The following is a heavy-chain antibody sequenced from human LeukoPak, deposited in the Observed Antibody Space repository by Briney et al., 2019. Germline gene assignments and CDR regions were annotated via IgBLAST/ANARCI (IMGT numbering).Heavy chain of an antibody. J-gene: IGHJ3*02. D-gene: IGHD3-3*01. CDR1: GGTFSSYA. CDR2: IIPILGIA. CDR3: ARRREPDDFWTHPSVAFDI. V-gene: IGHV1-69*04. Sequence: ASVKVSCKASGGTFSSYAISWVRQAPGQGLEWMGRIIPILGIANYAQKFQGRVTITADKSTSTAYMELSSLRSEDTAVYYCARRREPDDFWTHPSVAFDIWGQGTMVTVSS.